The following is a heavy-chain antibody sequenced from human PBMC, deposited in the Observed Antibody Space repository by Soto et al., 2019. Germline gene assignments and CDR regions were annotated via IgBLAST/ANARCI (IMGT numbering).Heavy chain of an antibody. CDR1: GYTFTSCD. CDR3: AINGPLMQLRAEDDAFDI. Sequence: GASVKVSCKASGYTFTSCDINWVRQATGQGLEWMGWMNPNSGNTGYAQKFQGRVTMTRNTSISTAYMELSSLRSEDTAVYYCAINGPLMQLRAEDDAFDIWGQGTMVTVSS. CDR2: MNPNSGNT. D-gene: IGHD5-12*01. V-gene: IGHV1-8*01. J-gene: IGHJ3*02.